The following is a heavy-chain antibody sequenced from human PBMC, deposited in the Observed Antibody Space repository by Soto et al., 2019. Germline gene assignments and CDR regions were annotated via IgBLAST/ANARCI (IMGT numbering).Heavy chain of an antibody. CDR1: GGTFSSYA. CDR3: ANTGSGYYFSGRAFDI. V-gene: IGHV1-69*13. CDR2: IIPIFGTA. J-gene: IGHJ3*02. D-gene: IGHD3-22*01. Sequence: GASVKVSCKAPGGTFSSYAISWVRQAPGQGLEWMGGIIPIFGTANYAQKFQGRVTITADESTSTAYMELSSLRSEDTAVYYCANTGSGYYFSGRAFDIWGQGTMVTVSS.